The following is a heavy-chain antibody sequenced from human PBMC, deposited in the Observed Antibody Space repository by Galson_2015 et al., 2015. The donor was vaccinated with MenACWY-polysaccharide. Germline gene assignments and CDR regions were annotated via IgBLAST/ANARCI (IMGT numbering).Heavy chain of an antibody. CDR3: VSGGAAASLLFDS. V-gene: IGHV6-1*01. J-gene: IGHJ5*01. D-gene: IGHD2-15*01. CDR2: TYYRSNWSS. Sequence: CAISGDSVSSHTAAWNWIRQSPSRGLEWLGRTYYRSNWSSDYALSVRGRITINADTSKNQFSLQLNSVTPEDTAVYYCVSGGAAASLLFDSWGQGTLVTVSS. CDR1: GDSVSSHTAA.